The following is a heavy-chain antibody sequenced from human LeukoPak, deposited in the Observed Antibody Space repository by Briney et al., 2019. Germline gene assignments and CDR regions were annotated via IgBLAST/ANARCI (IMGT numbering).Heavy chain of an antibody. CDR2: MNPNSGNT. V-gene: IGHV1-8*01. D-gene: IGHD1-26*01. Sequence: ASVKVSCKASGYTFTSYDINWVRQATGQGLEWMGWMNPNSGNTGYAQKFQGRVTMTRNTSISTTYMELSSLRSEDTAVYYCARAGISGSYYLYYFDYWGQGTLVTVSS. CDR3: ARAGISGSYYLYYFDY. J-gene: IGHJ4*02. CDR1: GYTFTSYD.